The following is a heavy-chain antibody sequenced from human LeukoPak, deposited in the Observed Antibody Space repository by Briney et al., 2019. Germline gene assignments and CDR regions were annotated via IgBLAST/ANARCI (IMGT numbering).Heavy chain of an antibody. Sequence: GGSLRLSCAASGFTVSSNYMSWVRRAPGKGLEWVSILYSAGATYYADSVKGRFTIPRDNSKNTLYLQMNSLRVEDTAVYYCASGGMGARKFYSDPFHYWGRGTLVTVSS. CDR2: LYSAGAT. J-gene: IGHJ4*02. D-gene: IGHD2-15*01. CDR3: ASGGMGARKFYSDPFHY. V-gene: IGHV3-53*01. CDR1: GFTVSSNY.